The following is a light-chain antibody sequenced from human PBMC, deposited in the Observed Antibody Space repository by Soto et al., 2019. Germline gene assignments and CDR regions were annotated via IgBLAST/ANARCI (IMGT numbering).Light chain of an antibody. J-gene: IGKJ5*01. CDR2: GAS. V-gene: IGKV3D-15*02. Sequence: EIVMTQSPATLSVSPRERATLSCRASQSVSSNLAWYQQKRGQAPRLVIYGASTRATGIPDRFSGSGSGTEFTLTISSLQSEDFAVYYCQQYGSSPVTFGQGTRLEIK. CDR1: QSVSSN. CDR3: QQYGSSPVT.